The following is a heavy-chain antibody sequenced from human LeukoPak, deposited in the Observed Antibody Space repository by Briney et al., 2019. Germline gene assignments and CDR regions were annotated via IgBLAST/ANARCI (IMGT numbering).Heavy chain of an antibody. D-gene: IGHD2-2*01. J-gene: IGHJ6*03. Sequence: GGSLRLSCAASGFTFDDYAMHWVRQAPGKGLGWVSLISWDGGSTYFADSVKGRFTISRDNSKNSLYLQMNSLRAEDTALYYCAKDSCSSTSCFYYYYMDVWGKGTTVTVSS. CDR1: GFTFDDYA. CDR2: ISWDGGST. V-gene: IGHV3-43D*03. CDR3: AKDSCSSTSCFYYYYMDV.